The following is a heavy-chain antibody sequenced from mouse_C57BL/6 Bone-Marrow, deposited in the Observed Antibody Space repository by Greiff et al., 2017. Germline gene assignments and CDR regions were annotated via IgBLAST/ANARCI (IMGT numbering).Heavy chain of an antibody. CDR1: GYSITSGYY. CDR2: ISYDGSN. V-gene: IGHV3-6*01. D-gene: IGHD4-1*01. Sequence: ESGPGLVKPSQSLSLTCSVTGYSITSGYYWNWIRQFPGNKLEWMGYISYDGSNNYNPSLKNRISITRDTSKNQFFLTLNSVTTEDTATYYCARENCYFDYWGQGTTLTVSS. J-gene: IGHJ2*01. CDR3: ARENCYFDY.